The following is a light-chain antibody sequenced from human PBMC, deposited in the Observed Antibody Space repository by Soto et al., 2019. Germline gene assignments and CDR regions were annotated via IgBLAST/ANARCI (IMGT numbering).Light chain of an antibody. CDR2: GAS. Sequence: EIVMTQSPATLSVSPGERATLSCRASQDISTNLAWYQQKPGQAPRLLIYGASTRDTGLPARFIGRGSGTEFTLTSSSLQSEDFAVYYCQQYDNWLRTFGQATQVAIK. CDR1: QDISTN. J-gene: IGKJ1*01. V-gene: IGKV3-15*01. CDR3: QQYDNWLRT.